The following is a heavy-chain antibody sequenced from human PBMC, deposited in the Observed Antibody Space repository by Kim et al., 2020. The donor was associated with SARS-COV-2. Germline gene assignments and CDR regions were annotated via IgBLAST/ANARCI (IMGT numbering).Heavy chain of an antibody. CDR1: GGSISSSSYY. CDR2: IYYSGST. CDR3: ASGSYACFDY. Sequence: SETLSLTCTVSGGSISSSSYYWGWIRQPPGKGLEWIGSIYYSGSTYYNPSLKSRVTISVDTSKNQFSLKLSSVTAADTALYYCASGSYACFDYWGQGTLVTVSS. J-gene: IGHJ4*02. V-gene: IGHV4-39*01. D-gene: IGHD1-26*01.